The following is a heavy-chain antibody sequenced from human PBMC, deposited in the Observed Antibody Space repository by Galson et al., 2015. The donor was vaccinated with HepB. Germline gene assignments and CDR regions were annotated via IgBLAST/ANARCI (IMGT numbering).Heavy chain of an antibody. CDR2: ISGSGGST. CDR1: GFTFSSYA. CDR3: AKDTAMVIGVSYFSGLRAGPYFDY. J-gene: IGHJ4*02. V-gene: IGHV3-23*01. D-gene: IGHD5-18*01. Sequence: SLRLSCAASGFTFSSYAMSWVRQAPGKGLEWVSAISGSGGSTYYADSVKGRFTISRDNSKNTLYLQMNSLRAEDTAVYYCAKDTAMVIGVSYFSGLRAGPYFDYWGQGTLVTVSS.